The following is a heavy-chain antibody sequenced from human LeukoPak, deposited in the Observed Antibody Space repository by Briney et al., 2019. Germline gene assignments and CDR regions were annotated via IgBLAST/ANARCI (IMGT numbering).Heavy chain of an antibody. J-gene: IGHJ6*04. V-gene: IGHV1-69*01. CDR2: IIPIFGPA. Sequence: SVTVSCKASGGTFSSYAISWVRQAPGQGLEWMGGIIPIFGPATYAQKFQGRVTITADESTSTAYMELSSLRSEDTAVYYCARDVAGVVPAAARGGGYYYYGMDVWGKGTTVTVSS. CDR1: GGTFSSYA. CDR3: ARDVAGVVPAAARGGGYYYYGMDV. D-gene: IGHD2-2*01.